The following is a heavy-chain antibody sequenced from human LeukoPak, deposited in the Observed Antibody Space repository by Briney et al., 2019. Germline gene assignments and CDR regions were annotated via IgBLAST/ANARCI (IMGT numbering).Heavy chain of an antibody. CDR2: IYHSGST. V-gene: IGHV4-38-2*02. CDR3: ARDHSSRNYCSSTSCYTGNWFDP. Sequence: PSETLSLTCTDSGYSLRSGYYWGWIRQPPGKGLEWIGYIYHSGSTYYNPSLKSRVTISVDRSKNQFSLKLSSVTAADTAVYYCARDHSSRNYCSSTSCYTGNWFDPWGQGTLVTVSS. D-gene: IGHD2-2*02. CDR1: GYSLRSGYY. J-gene: IGHJ5*02.